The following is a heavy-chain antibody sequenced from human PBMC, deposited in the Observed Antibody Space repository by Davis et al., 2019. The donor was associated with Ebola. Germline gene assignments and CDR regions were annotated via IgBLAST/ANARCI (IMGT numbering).Heavy chain of an antibody. CDR1: GYIFTSYA. D-gene: IGHD2-15*01. J-gene: IGHJ4*02. Sequence: SCKPSGYIFTSYAMSWVRQAPGKGLEWVAVISYDGNNKYYADSVKGRFTISRDNSKNTLYLQMNSLRAEDTAVYYCAKDPHSPYCSGGSCRFVWGQGTLVTVSS. V-gene: IGHV3-30*18. CDR3: AKDPHSPYCSGGSCRFV. CDR2: ISYDGNNK.